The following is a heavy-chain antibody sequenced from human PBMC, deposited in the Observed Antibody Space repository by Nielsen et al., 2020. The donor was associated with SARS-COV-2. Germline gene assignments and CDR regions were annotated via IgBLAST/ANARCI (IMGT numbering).Heavy chain of an antibody. Sequence: GGSLRLSCAASGFTFSSYSMNWVRQAPGKGLEWVSSISSSSSTIYYADSVKGRFTISRDNAKNSLYLQMNSLRAEDTAVYYCASLGSSSWSFDYWGQGTLVTVSS. CDR3: ASLGSSSWSFDY. V-gene: IGHV3-48*01. CDR1: GFTFSSYS. D-gene: IGHD6-13*01. CDR2: ISSSSSTI. J-gene: IGHJ4*02.